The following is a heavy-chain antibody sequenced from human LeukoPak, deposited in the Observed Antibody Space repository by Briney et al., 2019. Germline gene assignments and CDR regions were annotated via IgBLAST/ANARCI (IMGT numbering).Heavy chain of an antibody. CDR3: ARDLIGDGDY. CDR1: GYTFTSYD. J-gene: IGHJ4*02. Sequence: ASVKVSCKASGYTFTSYDINWVRQATGQGLEWMGWMNPNSGNTDYAQKFQGRVTMTTDTSTSTAYMELRSLRSDDTAVYYCARDLIGDGDYWGQGTLVTVSS. D-gene: IGHD7-27*01. V-gene: IGHV1-8*01. CDR2: MNPNSGNT.